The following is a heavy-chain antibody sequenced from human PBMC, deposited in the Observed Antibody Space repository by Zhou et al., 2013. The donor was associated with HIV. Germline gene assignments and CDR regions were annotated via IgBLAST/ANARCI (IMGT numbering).Heavy chain of an antibody. CDR3: ATSLVGDIVVVPASIYFFHQ. CDR2: IIPIFGSA. D-gene: IGHD2-2*01. CDR1: GGTFSSYA. Sequence: QVQLVQSGAEVKKPGSSVRVSCKASGGTFSSYALSWVRQAPGQGLEWMGGIIPIFGSANYAQKFQGRVTITTDESTSTAYMELSSLRSEDTAVYYCATSLVGDIVVVPASIYFFHQWGQGTLVTVSS. J-gene: IGHJ1*01. V-gene: IGHV1-69*05.